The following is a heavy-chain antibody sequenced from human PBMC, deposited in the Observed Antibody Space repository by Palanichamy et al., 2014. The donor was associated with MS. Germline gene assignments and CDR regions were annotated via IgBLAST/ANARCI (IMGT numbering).Heavy chain of an antibody. CDR2: LSGNSRTV. CDR3: ARGAGYCSSTPCHYYFYGMDV. J-gene: IGHJ6*02. CDR1: GFTFSSYS. Sequence: EEQLVESGGGLAQPGGSLRLSCAASGFTFSSYSMNWVRQAPGKGLEWISYLSGNSRTVYYADSVKGRFTVSRDNAKNSLYLQMDSLRVDDTAVYYCARGAGYCSSTPCHYYFYGMDVWGQGTTVTASS. V-gene: IGHV3-48*04. D-gene: IGHD2-2*01.